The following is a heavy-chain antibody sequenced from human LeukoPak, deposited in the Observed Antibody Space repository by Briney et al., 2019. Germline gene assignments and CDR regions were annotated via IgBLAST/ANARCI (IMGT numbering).Heavy chain of an antibody. CDR1: GYRFANYW. Sequence: GESLKISCKGSGYRFANYWIGWVRQMPGKGLEWMGLIYPDDSDTRYSPSFQGQVTISADKSISTAYLQWSSLKASDTAMYYCAIGGDSTTSCYRCFDYWGQGTLVTVSS. CDR2: IYPDDSDT. CDR3: AIGGDSTTSCYRCFDY. V-gene: IGHV5-51*01. J-gene: IGHJ4*02. D-gene: IGHD2-2*02.